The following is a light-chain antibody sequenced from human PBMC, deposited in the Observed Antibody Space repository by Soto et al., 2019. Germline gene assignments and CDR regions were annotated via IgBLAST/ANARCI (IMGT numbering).Light chain of an antibody. Sequence: QLVLTQSPSASASLGASVKLTCTLSSGHSSYAIAWHQQQPEKGPRYLRRLNSDGGHSKGDGIPDRFSGSSSGAERYLTNSSLQSEDEADYYCQTWGTGILVFGGGTKLTVL. J-gene: IGLJ2*01. CDR1: SGHSSYA. CDR3: QTWGTGILV. V-gene: IGLV4-69*01. CDR2: LNSDGGH.